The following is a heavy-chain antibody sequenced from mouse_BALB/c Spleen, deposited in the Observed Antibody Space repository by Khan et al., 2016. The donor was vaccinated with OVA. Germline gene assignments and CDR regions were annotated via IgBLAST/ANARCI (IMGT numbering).Heavy chain of an antibody. CDR2: ISYSGNT. CDR1: GYSITSGYG. CDR3: ARTARIKY. J-gene: IGHJ2*01. Sequence: EVQLQESGPGLVKPSQSLSLTCTVTGYSITSGYGWNWIRQFPGNKLEWMGYISYSGNTNYNPSLNIRISITPATSKNQFFLQLNSVTTEDTATYYCARTARIKYWGQGTTLTVSS. D-gene: IGHD1-2*01. V-gene: IGHV3-1*02.